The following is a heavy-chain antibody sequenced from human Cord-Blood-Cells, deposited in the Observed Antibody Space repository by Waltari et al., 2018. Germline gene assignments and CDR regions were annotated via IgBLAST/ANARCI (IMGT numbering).Heavy chain of an antibody. Sequence: QLQLQESGPGLVKPSETLSLTCTVSGGSISSSSYYWDWIRQPPGKGLEWIGSIYYSGGTYYTPSLKSRVTISVDTSKNQFSLKRSSVTAADTAVYYCARPTTVATLAGWYFDLWGRGTLVTVSS. CDR2: IYYSGGT. CDR1: GGSISSSSYY. CDR3: ARPTTVATLAGWYFDL. D-gene: IGHD4-17*01. V-gene: IGHV4-39*01. J-gene: IGHJ2*01.